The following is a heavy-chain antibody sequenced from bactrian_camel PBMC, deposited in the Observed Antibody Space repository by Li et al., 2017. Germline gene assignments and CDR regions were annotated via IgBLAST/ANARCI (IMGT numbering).Heavy chain of an antibody. D-gene: IGHD1*01. CDR2: IDTDGST. CDR1: GYTLSGFC. Sequence: HVQLVESGGGSVQAGGSLRLSCAASGYTLSGFCMGWVRQAPWKEREGVAAIDTDGSTSYADSVKGRFTISQDNAKNTLYLQMNSLKPEDTAMYYCAADSRWVCYSASWSEYNYWGQGTQVTVS. V-gene: IGHV3S26*01. J-gene: IGHJ4*01. CDR3: AADSRWVCYSASWSEYNY.